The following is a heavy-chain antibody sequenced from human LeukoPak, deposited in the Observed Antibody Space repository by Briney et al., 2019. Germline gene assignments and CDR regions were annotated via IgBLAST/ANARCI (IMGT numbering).Heavy chain of an antibody. CDR2: ISSRSSYI. CDR1: GFTFSSYS. D-gene: IGHD3-16*01. V-gene: IGHV3-21*01. CDR3: ATLGLIGYFDY. Sequence: GGSLRLSCAASGFTFSSYSMNWVRQAPGKGLEWVSSISSRSSYIYYADSVKGRFTISRDNAKNSLYLQMNSLRAEDTAVYYCATLGLIGYFDYWGQGTLVTVSS. J-gene: IGHJ4*02.